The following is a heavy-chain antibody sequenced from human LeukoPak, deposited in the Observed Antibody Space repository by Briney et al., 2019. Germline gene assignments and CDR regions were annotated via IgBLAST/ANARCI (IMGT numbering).Heavy chain of an antibody. V-gene: IGHV4-59*01. D-gene: IGHD6-19*01. Sequence: NPSETLSLTCTVSGGSISSYYWNWIRQPPGKGLEWIGYIYYSGSTNYNPSLESRVSISVDTSKDHFSLKLSSVTAADTAVYYCARGRGAGILPGAFDIWGQGTMVTVSS. CDR1: GGSISSYY. CDR3: ARGRGAGILPGAFDI. CDR2: IYYSGST. J-gene: IGHJ3*02.